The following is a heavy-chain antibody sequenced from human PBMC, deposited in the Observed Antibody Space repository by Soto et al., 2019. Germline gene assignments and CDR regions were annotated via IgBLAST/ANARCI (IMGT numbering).Heavy chain of an antibody. CDR1: GFTFSSYG. CDR2: IWYDGSNK. Sequence: QVQLVESGGGVVQPGRSLRLSCAASGFTFSSYGMHWVRQAPGKGLEWVAVIWYDGSNKYYADSVKGRFTISRDNSKNTLYLQMNSLRAEDTAVYYCARGKFTPRLSSSWYYFDYWGQGTLVTVSS. V-gene: IGHV3-33*01. D-gene: IGHD6-13*01. CDR3: ARGKFTPRLSSSWYYFDY. J-gene: IGHJ4*02.